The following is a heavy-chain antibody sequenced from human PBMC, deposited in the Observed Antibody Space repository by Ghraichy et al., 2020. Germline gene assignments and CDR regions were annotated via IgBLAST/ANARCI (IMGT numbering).Heavy chain of an antibody. CDR1: GFTFSNYG. V-gene: IGHV3-23*01. D-gene: IGHD3-10*01. CDR2: ISPNGVDI. CDR3: ANRGVSPFYDS. Sequence: GSLRLSCVASGFTFSNYGLSWVRQAPGKGLDWVSVISPNGVDIYYADSVKGRFTVSRDNSKNTLYLQMNSLRVEDTSVYYCANRGVSPFYDSWGQGTLVAVSS. J-gene: IGHJ4*02.